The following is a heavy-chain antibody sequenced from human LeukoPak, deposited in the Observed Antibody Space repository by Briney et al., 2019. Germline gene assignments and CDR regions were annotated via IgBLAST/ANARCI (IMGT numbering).Heavy chain of an antibody. D-gene: IGHD3-22*01. J-gene: IGHJ4*02. CDR3: ARVYYDSSGYFNFDY. CDR1: GGSFSGYY. CDR2: INHSGST. V-gene: IGHV4-34*01. Sequence: SETLSLTCAVYGGSFSGYYWSWIGQPPGKGLEWIGEINHSGSTNYNPSLKSRVTISVDTSKNQFSLKLSSVTAADTAVYYCARVYYDSSGYFNFDYWGQGTLVTVSS.